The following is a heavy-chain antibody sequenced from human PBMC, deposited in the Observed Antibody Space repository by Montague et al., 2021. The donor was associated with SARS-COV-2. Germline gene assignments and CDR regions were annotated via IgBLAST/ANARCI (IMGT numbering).Heavy chain of an antibody. CDR1: GTSFSGYY. V-gene: IGHV4-34*01. J-gene: IGHJ6*03. Sequence: SETLSLTCAVYGTSFSGYYWNWIRQPPGKGLEWIGEINHGGSTNYSPSLKSRVTISADTSKNQFSLKLTSVTAADTAVYYCARLRDGVVPAPILGVGPYYSYFYMDVWGKGATVTVSS. CDR3: ARLRDGVVPAPILGVGPYYSYFYMDV. D-gene: IGHD2-2*02. CDR2: INHGGST.